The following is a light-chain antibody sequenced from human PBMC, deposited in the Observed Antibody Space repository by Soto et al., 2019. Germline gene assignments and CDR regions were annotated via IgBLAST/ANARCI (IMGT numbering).Light chain of an antibody. Sequence: AIRMTQSPSSFSASTGDRVTITCRASQGISSYLAWYQQKPGKAPKLLIYAASTLQSAVPSRFSGSGSVTDFTLTISCLQTEDDATYYCQQYYSYPITFGQGTRLEIK. CDR1: QGISSY. J-gene: IGKJ5*01. CDR2: AAS. CDR3: QQYYSYPIT. V-gene: IGKV1-8*01.